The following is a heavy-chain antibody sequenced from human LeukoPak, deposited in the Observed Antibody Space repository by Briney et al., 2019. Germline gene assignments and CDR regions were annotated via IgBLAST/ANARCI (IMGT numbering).Heavy chain of an antibody. D-gene: IGHD3-10*02. CDR1: GFTFSTYS. CDR2: IYSGGST. CDR3: AELGITMIGGV. J-gene: IGHJ6*04. Sequence: GGSLRLSCAASGFTFSTYSMNWVRRAPGKGLEWVSFIYSGGSTYYTDSVKGRFTISRDNAKNSLYLQMNSLRAEDTAVYYCAELGITMIGGVWGKGTTVTISS. V-gene: IGHV3-21*01.